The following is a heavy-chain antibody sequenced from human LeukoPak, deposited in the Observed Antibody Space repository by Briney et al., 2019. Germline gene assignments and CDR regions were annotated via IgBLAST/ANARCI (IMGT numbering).Heavy chain of an antibody. CDR2: IYHSGST. CDR1: GGSISSYY. J-gene: IGHJ4*02. Sequence: SETLSLTCTVSGGSISSYYWSWIRQPPGKGLEWIGYIYHSGSTYYNPSLKSRVTISVDRSKNQFSLKLSSVTAADTAVYYCASGYDSFDYWGQGTLVTVSS. CDR3: ASGYDSFDY. D-gene: IGHD5-12*01. V-gene: IGHV4-59*12.